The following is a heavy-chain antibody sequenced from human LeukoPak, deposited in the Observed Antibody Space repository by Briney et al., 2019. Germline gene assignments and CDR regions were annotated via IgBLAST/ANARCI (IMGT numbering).Heavy chain of an antibody. J-gene: IGHJ6*03. CDR3: ARCPRDYEEGSYSDYYYMDV. V-gene: IGHV1-69*13. D-gene: IGHD4-17*01. CDR2: IIPIFGTA. CDR1: GYTFTSHD. Sequence: GASVKVSCKASGYTFTSHDISWVRQAPGQGLEWMGGIIPIFGTANYAQKFQGRVTITADESTSTAYMELSSLRSEDTAVYYCARCPRDYEEGSYSDYYYMDVWGKGTTVTVSS.